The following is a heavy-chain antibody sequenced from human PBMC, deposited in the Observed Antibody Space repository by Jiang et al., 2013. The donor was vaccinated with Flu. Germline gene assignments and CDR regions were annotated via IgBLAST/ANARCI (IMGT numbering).Heavy chain of an antibody. V-gene: IGHV4-59*13. CDR3: ARDYGDDEDRDYGMDV. CDR1: GGSISSYY. D-gene: IGHD4-17*01. J-gene: IGHJ6*02. CDR2: IYYSGST. Sequence: GSGLVKPSETLSLTCTVSGGSISSYYWSWIRQPPGKGLEWIGYIYYSGSTNYNPSLKSRVTISVDTSKNQFSLKLSSVTAADTAVYYCARDYGDDEDRDYGMDVWGQGTTVTVSS.